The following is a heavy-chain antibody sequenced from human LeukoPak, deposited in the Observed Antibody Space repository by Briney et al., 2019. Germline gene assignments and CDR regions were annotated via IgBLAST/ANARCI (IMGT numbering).Heavy chain of an antibody. V-gene: IGHV1-18*01. J-gene: IGHJ4*02. Sequence: ASVKVSCKASGYTFTSYGISWVRQGPGQGLEWMGWISAYNGNTNYAQKLQGRVTMTTDTSTSTAYMELRSLRSDDTAVYYCAAGYSSSWFVGFDYWGQGTLVTVSS. CDR2: ISAYNGNT. D-gene: IGHD6-13*01. CDR1: GYTFTSYG. CDR3: AAGYSSSWFVGFDY.